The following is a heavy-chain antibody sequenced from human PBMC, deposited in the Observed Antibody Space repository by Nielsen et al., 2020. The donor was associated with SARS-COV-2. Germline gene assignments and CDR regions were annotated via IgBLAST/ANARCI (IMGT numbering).Heavy chain of an antibody. CDR1: GGSFSSSSYY. CDR2: IYYSGYT. Sequence: SETLSLTCSVSGGSFSSSSYYWAWIRQTPGKGLEWIGNIYYSGYTYYNPSLMSRVTIYLDTSKNQFFLNLTSVTAADTALYYCARQSDMVVILWGQGTLVTVSS. V-gene: IGHV4-39*01. J-gene: IGHJ4*02. D-gene: IGHD2-21*01. CDR3: ARQSDMVVIL.